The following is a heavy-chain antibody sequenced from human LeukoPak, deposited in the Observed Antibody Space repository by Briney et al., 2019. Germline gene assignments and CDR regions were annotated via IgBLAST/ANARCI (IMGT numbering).Heavy chain of an antibody. V-gene: IGHV3-21*01. CDR3: ARDHVGAFDI. Sequence: PGGSLRLSCAASGFTFSSYSMNWVRQAPGKGLEWVSSISSSSSYIYYADSVKSRFTISRDNAKNSLYLQMNSLRAEDTAVYYCARDHVGAFDIWGQGTMVTVSS. CDR1: GFTFSSYS. CDR2: ISSSSSYI. J-gene: IGHJ3*02.